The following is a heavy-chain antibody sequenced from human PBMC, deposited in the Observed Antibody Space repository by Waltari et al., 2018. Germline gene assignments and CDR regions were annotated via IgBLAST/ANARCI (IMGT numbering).Heavy chain of an antibody. J-gene: IGHJ4*02. CDR3: ARELRGSYAIDY. D-gene: IGHD1-26*01. CDR2: ISSSSSYI. Sequence: EVQLVESGGGLVKPGGSLRLSCAASGFTFSRYSMNWVRQAPGKGLEWVSSISSSSSYIDYADSVKGRFTISRDNAKNSLYLQMNSLRAEDTAVYYCARELRGSYAIDYWGQGTLVTVSS. V-gene: IGHV3-21*01. CDR1: GFTFSRYS.